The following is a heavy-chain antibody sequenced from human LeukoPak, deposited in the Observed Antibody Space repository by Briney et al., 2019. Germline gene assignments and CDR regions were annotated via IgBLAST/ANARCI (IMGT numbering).Heavy chain of an antibody. J-gene: IGHJ5*02. D-gene: IGHD5-18*01. CDR3: ARSLPSETAMAALWFDP. CDR1: GGSISSGGYY. V-gene: IGHV4-31*03. CDR2: IYFSGST. Sequence: PSETLSLTCTVSGGSISSGGYYWSWIRQHPGKGLEWIGYIYFSGSTYYNPSLKSRVTISVDTSKNQFSLKLSSVTAADTAVYYCARSLPSETAMAALWFDPWGQGTQVTVSS.